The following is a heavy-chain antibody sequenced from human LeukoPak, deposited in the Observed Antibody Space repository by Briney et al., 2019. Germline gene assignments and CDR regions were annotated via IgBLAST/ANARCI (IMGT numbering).Heavy chain of an antibody. CDR2: IYYSGIT. V-gene: IGHV4-39*07. Sequence: SETLSLTCTVSGGSISNSSYYWGWIRQPPGKGLERIGSIYYSGITYYNPSLKSRVTISIDTSKNQFSLKLSSVTAADTAVYYCARDSSDSEAVAPTGDYWGQGTQVTVSS. CDR1: GGSISNSSYY. CDR3: ARDSSDSEAVAPTGDY. D-gene: IGHD6-19*01. J-gene: IGHJ4*02.